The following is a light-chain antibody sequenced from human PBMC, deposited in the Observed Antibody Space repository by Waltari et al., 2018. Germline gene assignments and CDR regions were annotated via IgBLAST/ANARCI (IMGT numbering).Light chain of an antibody. CDR1: QSISVC. CDR3: QQYNTLPFA. Sequence: DIQMTQSLSSVSASVGDTVTITPRASQSISVCLVWYQQKPGKAPKLLISDAFNSQCGGPSRFSGSRAGTNFSLTISSLQPEDFAAYYCQQYNTLPFAFGGGTTVEIK. J-gene: IGKJ4*01. V-gene: IGKV1D-12*01. CDR2: DAF.